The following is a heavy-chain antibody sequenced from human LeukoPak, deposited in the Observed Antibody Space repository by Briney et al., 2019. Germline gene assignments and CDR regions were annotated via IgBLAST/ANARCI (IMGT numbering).Heavy chain of an antibody. CDR2: IRYDGSNK. Sequence: GGSLRLSCAASGFTFSSYWMHWVRQAPGKGLEWVAFIRYDGSNKYYADSVRGRFTISRDNSKNTLYLQMNSLRAEDTAVYYCANQRMNSSSWTNYWGQGTLVTVSS. CDR1: GFTFSSYW. D-gene: IGHD6-13*01. V-gene: IGHV3-30*02. J-gene: IGHJ4*02. CDR3: ANQRMNSSSWTNY.